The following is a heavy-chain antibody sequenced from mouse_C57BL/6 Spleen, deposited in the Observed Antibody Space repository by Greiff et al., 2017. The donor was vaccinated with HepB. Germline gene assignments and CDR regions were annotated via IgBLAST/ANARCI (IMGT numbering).Heavy chain of an antibody. D-gene: IGHD1-1*01. Sequence: EVKLQESGGDLVKPGGSLKLSCAASGFTFSSYGMSWVRQTPDKRLEWVATISSGGSYTYYPDSVKGRFTISRDNAKNTLYLQMSSLKSEDTAMYYCARPTTVVATGGYFDYWGQGTTLTVSS. V-gene: IGHV5-6*01. CDR3: ARPTTVVATGGYFDY. CDR1: GFTFSSYG. J-gene: IGHJ2*01. CDR2: ISSGGSYT.